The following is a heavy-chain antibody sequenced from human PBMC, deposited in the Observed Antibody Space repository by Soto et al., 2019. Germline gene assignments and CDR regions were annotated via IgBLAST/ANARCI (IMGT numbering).Heavy chain of an antibody. V-gene: IGHV4-31*03. CDR3: ARDSDSSGHSTYYGMDV. CDR2: IYYSGST. D-gene: IGHD3-22*01. CDR1: GGSISSGGYY. J-gene: IGHJ6*02. Sequence: SETLSLTCTVSGGSISSGGYYWSWIRQHPGKGLEWIGYIYYSGSTYYNPSLKSRVTISVDTSKNQFSLKLSSVTAADTAVYYCARDSDSSGHSTYYGMDVWGQGTTVTVFS.